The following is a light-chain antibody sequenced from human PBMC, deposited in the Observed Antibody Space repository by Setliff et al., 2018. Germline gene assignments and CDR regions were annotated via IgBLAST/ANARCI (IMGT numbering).Light chain of an antibody. CDR2: DVS. CDR1: SGDVGGYNY. Sequence: QSVLTQPASVSGSPGQSITISCTGISGDVGGYNYVSWYQQHPGKAPKFMIYDVSNRPSGVSNRFSGSKSGNTASLTISGLQAEDEADYYCSSYSSSNIPFVFGTGTKGTVL. CDR3: SSYSSSNIPFV. V-gene: IGLV2-14*03. J-gene: IGLJ1*01.